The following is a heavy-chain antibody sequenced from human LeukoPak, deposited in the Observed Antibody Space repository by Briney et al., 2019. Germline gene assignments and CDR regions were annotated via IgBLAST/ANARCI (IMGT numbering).Heavy chain of an antibody. CDR1: GFTFSSYS. V-gene: IGHV3-15*04. Sequence: GGSLRLSCAAYGFTFSSYSMNWVRQMPGKGLEWVGRIESKTDGGTTDYAAPVKGRFTISRDDSTNTLYLRMNSLKSEDTAVYYCTTYGSGRKFDYWGQGILVTVSS. D-gene: IGHD3-10*01. CDR2: IESKTDGGTT. J-gene: IGHJ4*02. CDR3: TTYGSGRKFDY.